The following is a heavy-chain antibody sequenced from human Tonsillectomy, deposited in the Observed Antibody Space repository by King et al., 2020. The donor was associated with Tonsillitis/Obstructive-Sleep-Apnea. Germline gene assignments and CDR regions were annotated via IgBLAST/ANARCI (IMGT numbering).Heavy chain of an antibody. Sequence: QLQESGPGLVKPSETLSLTCTVSGGSISSYYWSWIRQPPGKGLEWIGYIYYSGSTNYNPSLKSRVTISVDTSKNQFSLKLSSVTAADTAVYYCARGGSSSSSYYSYSSYMAVGGKGTTVTVP. D-gene: IGHD6-6*01. V-gene: IGHV4-59*01. J-gene: IGHJ6*03. CDR2: IYYSGST. CDR1: GGSISSYY. CDR3: ARGGSSSSSYYSYSSYMAV.